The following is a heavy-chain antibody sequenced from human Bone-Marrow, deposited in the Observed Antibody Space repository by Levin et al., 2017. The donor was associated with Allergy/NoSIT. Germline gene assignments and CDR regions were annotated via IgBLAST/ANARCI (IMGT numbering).Heavy chain of an antibody. Sequence: GESLKISCAASGFAFDDLTMHWVRQFPGKGLEWVSFISRRGKISYADSVKGRFTISRDNSKNSLYLEMNSLTTEDTAMYYCAKEKDCGNECYFFDYWGQGTLVSVSS. CDR2: ISRRGKI. J-gene: IGHJ4*02. CDR1: GFAFDDLT. D-gene: IGHD2-21*01. V-gene: IGHV3-43*01. CDR3: AKEKDCGNECYFFDY.